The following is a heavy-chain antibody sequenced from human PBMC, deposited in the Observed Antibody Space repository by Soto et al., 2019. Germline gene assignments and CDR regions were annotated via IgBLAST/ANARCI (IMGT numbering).Heavy chain of an antibody. V-gene: IGHV3-23*01. Sequence: EVQLLESGGGLVQPGGSLRLSCAASGFTFSSYAMSWVRQAPGKGLEWVSAISGSGGSTYYADSVKGGFTISRDNSKNTLYLQMNSLRAEDTAVYYCAKGIRPYYYYGMDVWGQGTTVTVSS. J-gene: IGHJ6*02. CDR3: AKGIRPYYYYGMDV. CDR2: ISGSGGST. D-gene: IGHD2-21*01. CDR1: GFTFSSYA.